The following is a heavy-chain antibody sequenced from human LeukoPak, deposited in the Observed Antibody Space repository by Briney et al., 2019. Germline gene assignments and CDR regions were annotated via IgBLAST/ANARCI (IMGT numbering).Heavy chain of an antibody. D-gene: IGHD3-22*01. V-gene: IGHV1-24*01. Sequence: GASVKVSCKVSGYTLTELSMHWVRQAPGKGLEWMGGFDPEDGETIYAQKFQGRVTMTEDTSTDTAYMELSSLRSEDTAVYYCATDTYYYDSRSFDYWGQGTLVTVSS. J-gene: IGHJ4*02. CDR3: ATDTYYYDSRSFDY. CDR1: GYTLTELS. CDR2: FDPEDGET.